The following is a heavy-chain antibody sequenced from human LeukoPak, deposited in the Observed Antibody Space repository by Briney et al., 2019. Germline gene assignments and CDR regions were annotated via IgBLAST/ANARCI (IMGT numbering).Heavy chain of an antibody. J-gene: IGHJ2*01. CDR1: AASFSGYY. D-gene: IGHD6-19*01. V-gene: IGHV4-34*01. CDR3: ARNLYSSVAYGYFDP. CDR2: INHSGRT. Sequence: SETLSLTCAVYAASFSGYYWRSISQPPGNGLEWLGEINHSGRTNYNPSIKSRVTVSVDTSKNQFSLKLRSVTAADTAVYYCARNLYSSVAYGYFDPWGRGALVTVSP.